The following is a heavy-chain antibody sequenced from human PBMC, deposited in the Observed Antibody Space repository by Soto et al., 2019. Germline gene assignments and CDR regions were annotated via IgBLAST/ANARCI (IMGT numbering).Heavy chain of an antibody. CDR1: GYTFTGYY. CDR2: INPNSGGT. V-gene: IGHV1-2*02. J-gene: IGHJ6*02. D-gene: IGHD6-6*01. Sequence: ASVKVSCKASGYTFTGYYMHWVRQAPGQGLEWMGWINPNSGGTNYAQKFQGRVTMTRDTSISTAYMELSRLRSDDTAVYYCARGSGRYSSSYGMDVWGQGTTVTVS. CDR3: ARGSGRYSSSYGMDV.